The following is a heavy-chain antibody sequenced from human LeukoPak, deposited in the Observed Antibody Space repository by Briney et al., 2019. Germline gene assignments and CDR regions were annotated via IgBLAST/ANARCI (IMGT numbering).Heavy chain of an antibody. CDR1: GGSISGYY. Sequence: PSETLSLTCAVYGGSISGYYWSWIRQPPGKGLEWIGEINHSGSTNYNPSLKSRVTISVDKSKNQFSLKLSSVTAADTAVYYCARSDYGGMEIDYWGQGTLVTVSS. J-gene: IGHJ4*02. CDR3: ARSDYGGMEIDY. V-gene: IGHV4-34*01. D-gene: IGHD4-23*01. CDR2: INHSGST.